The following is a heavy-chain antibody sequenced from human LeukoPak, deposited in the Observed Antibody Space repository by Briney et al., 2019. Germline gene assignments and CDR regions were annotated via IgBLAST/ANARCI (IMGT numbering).Heavy chain of an antibody. Sequence: GGSLRLSCAASGFTFSSYSMNWVRQAPGKGLVWVSRIHSDGRVTTYADSVKGRFTISKDSARNTLYLQMNTLRVEDTAVYYCARAQDTYNSLYFDYWGQGALVTVSS. CDR1: GFTFSSYS. CDR3: ARAQDTYNSLYFDY. CDR2: IHSDGRVT. J-gene: IGHJ4*02. V-gene: IGHV3-74*01. D-gene: IGHD5-24*01.